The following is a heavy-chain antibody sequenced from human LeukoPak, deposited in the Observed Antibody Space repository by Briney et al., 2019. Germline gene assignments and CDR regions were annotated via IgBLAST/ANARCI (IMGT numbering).Heavy chain of an antibody. Sequence: SQTLSLTCAISGDSVSNSIATWNWVRQSPSRGLEWLGRTYYRSRWGNDYAISVKGRITINPDTSRNQFSLQLNSVTPEDTAVYYCVRDSDDYYWALDFWGQGTPVTVSP. J-gene: IGHJ4*02. CDR1: GDSVSNSIAT. V-gene: IGHV6-1*01. CDR2: TYYRSRWGN. D-gene: IGHD3-10*01. CDR3: VRDSDDYYWALDF.